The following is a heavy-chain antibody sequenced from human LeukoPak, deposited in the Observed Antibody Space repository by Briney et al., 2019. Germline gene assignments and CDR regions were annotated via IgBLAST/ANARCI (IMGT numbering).Heavy chain of an antibody. J-gene: IGHJ4*02. CDR2: IYSGGST. CDR3: ARSIAARPGITLDY. Sequence: GGSLRLSCAASGFTVSSNYMSWVRQAPGKGLEWVSVIYSGGSTYYADSVKGRFTISRDNSKNTLYLQMNNLRAEDTAVYYCARSIAARPGITLDYWGQGTLVTVSS. D-gene: IGHD6-6*01. V-gene: IGHV3-53*01. CDR1: GFTVSSNY.